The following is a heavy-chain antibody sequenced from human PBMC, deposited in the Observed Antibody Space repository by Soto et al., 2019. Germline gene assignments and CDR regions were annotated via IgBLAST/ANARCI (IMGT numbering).Heavy chain of an antibody. J-gene: IGHJ4*02. D-gene: IGHD3-3*01. CDR3: ARWYYDFWSGYPIFDY. Sequence: SETLSLTCAVSGGSISSSNWWSWVRQPPGKGLEWIGEIYHSGSTNYNPSLKSRVTISVDKSKNQFSLKLSSVTAADTAVYYCARWYYDFWSGYPIFDYWGKGTRVTVPS. CDR2: IYHSGST. V-gene: IGHV4-4*02. CDR1: GGSISSSNW.